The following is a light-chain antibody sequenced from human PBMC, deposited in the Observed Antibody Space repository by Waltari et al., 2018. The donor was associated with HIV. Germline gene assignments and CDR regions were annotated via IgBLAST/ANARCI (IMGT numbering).Light chain of an antibody. CDR1: TSDVGSYTY. CDR2: EVF. CDR3: TSYAGRNTFV. V-gene: IGLV2-8*01. J-gene: IGLJ2*01. Sequence: QSALTQPPSASGSPGQSVTISCTGKTSDVGSYTYVSWYQHHPGKAPKPLIYEVFKRPSGVPDRFSGSKSGNTASLTVSGLQAEDEADYYCTSYAGRNTFVFGGGTKLTVL.